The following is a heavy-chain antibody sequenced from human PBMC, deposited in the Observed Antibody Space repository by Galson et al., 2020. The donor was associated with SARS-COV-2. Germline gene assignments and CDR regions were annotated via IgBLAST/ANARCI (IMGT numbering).Heavy chain of an antibody. CDR1: GGSISSGSYY. Sequence: SETLSLTCTVSGGSISSGSYYWSWIRQPAGKGLEWIGRIYTSGSTNYNPSLKSRVTISVDTSKNQFSLKLSSVTAADTAVYYCARGIQLWSWFDPWGQGTLVTVSS. CDR3: ARGIQLWSWFDP. CDR2: IYTSGST. V-gene: IGHV4-61*02. D-gene: IGHD5-18*01. J-gene: IGHJ5*02.